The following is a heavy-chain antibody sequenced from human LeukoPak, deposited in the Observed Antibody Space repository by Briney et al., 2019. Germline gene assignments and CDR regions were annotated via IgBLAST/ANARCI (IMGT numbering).Heavy chain of an antibody. CDR1: GGSISSYY. CDR2: IYYSGST. Sequence: SETLSLTCTVSGGSISSYYWSWIRQPPGKGLEWIGYIYYSGSTNYNPSLKSRVTISVDTSKNQFSLKLSSVTAADTAVYYCARGLDSGLGTGGYWGQGTLVTVSS. D-gene: IGHD7-27*01. J-gene: IGHJ4*02. CDR3: ARGLDSGLGTGGY. V-gene: IGHV4-59*08.